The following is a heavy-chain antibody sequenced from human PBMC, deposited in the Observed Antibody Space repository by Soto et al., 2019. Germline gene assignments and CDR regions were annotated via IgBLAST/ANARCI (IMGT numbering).Heavy chain of an antibody. V-gene: IGHV3-33*01. CDR3: ARHNSGYDWDY. CDR1: GFTFSSYG. J-gene: IGHJ4*02. D-gene: IGHD5-12*01. CDR2: IWYDGGNK. Sequence: QVQLVESGGGVVQPGTSLRLSCAASGFTFSSYGMHWVRQAPGKGLEWVAAIWYDGGNKYYADSVRGRFTISRDNSKNPLDLQMIRLRAEDTAVYYCARHNSGYDWDYLGQGALVTVSS.